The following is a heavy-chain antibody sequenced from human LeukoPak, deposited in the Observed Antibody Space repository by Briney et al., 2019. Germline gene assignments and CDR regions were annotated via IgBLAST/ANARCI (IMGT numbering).Heavy chain of an antibody. CDR1: GYSISRGYY. D-gene: IGHD3-10*01. CDR2: IYHTGST. V-gene: IGHV4-38-2*01. Sequence: SETLSLTCGVSGYSISRGYYWAWIRQPPGKELEWIGTIYHTGSTYYTPSLGSRVTISVDTSKNEFSLNLNSVTAADTAVYYCARAGWIITSGIDYWGQGALVTVSS. CDR3: ARAGWIITSGIDY. J-gene: IGHJ4*02.